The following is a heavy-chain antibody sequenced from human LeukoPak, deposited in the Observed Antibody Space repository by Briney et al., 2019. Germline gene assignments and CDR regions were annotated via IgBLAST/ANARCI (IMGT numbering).Heavy chain of an antibody. Sequence: QPGGSLRLSCAASGFTFSSYAMSWVRQAPGKGLEWVSAISGSGGSTYYADSVKGRFTISRDNSKNTLYLQMNSLRAEDTAVYYCAKDILGYYYDSSGYYQGNYWGQGTLVTVSS. D-gene: IGHD3-22*01. V-gene: IGHV3-23*01. CDR1: GFTFSSYA. J-gene: IGHJ4*02. CDR2: ISGSGGST. CDR3: AKDILGYYYDSSGYYQGNY.